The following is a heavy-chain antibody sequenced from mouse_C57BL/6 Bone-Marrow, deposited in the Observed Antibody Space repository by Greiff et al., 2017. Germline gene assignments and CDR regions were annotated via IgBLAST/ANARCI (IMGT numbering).Heavy chain of an antibody. V-gene: IGHV1-55*01. Sequence: VQLQQPGAELVKPGASVKMSCKASGYTFTSYWITWVKQRPGQGLEWIGDIYPGSGSTNYNEKFKSKATLTVDTSSSTAYMQLSSLTSEDSAVYYCARSKLSYAMDYWDQGTSVTVSS. D-gene: IGHD1-3*01. CDR1: GYTFTSYW. CDR2: IYPGSGST. J-gene: IGHJ4*01. CDR3: ARSKLSYAMDY.